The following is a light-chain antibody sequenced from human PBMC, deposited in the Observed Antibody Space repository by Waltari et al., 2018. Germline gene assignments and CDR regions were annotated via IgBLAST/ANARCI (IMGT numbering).Light chain of an antibody. CDR1: QSVSSN. CDR3: QQYHDWWT. Sequence: EIVMTQSPATLSVSPGERATLSCRANQSVSSNLAWYQQKPGQAPRLLISGASTRATGVPARFSGSGSGTEFTLTISSLQSEDFAVYYCQQYHDWWTFGQGTKVEVK. V-gene: IGKV3-15*01. CDR2: GAS. J-gene: IGKJ1*01.